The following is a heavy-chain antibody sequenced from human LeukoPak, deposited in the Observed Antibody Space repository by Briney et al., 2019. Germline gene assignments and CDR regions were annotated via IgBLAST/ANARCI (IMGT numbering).Heavy chain of an antibody. V-gene: IGHV7-4-1*02. Sequence: GASVKVSCKASGYTFTSYAMNWVRQAPGQGLEWMGWINTNTGNPTYAQGFTGRFVFSLDTSVSTAYLQISSLKAEDTAVYYCARARWRTLYYGSGSYILDPWGQGTLVTVSS. J-gene: IGHJ5*02. CDR3: ARARWRTLYYGSGSYILDP. CDR1: GYTFTSYA. CDR2: INTNTGNP. D-gene: IGHD3-10*01.